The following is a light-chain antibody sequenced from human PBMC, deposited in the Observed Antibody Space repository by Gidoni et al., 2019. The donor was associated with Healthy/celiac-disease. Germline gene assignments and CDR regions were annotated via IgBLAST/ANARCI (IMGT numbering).Light chain of an antibody. J-gene: IGLJ3*02. CDR2: SNN. V-gene: IGLV1-44*01. CDR3: AAWDDSLNGGV. Sequence: QSVLTPPPSASGPPGQRVTIPCSGSSSNIGSNTVNWYQQLPGTAPKLLIYSNNQRPSGVPDRFSGSKSGTSASLAISGLQSEDEADYYCAAWDDSLNGGVFGGGTKLTVL. CDR1: SSNIGSNT.